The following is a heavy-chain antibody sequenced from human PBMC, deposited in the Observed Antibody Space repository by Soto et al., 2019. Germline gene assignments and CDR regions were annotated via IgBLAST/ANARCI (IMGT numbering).Heavy chain of an antibody. Sequence: SETLSLTCTVSYGSISVSNVFWGWVRQPPGKGPEWIGNIDYSGTAYFNPSLGTRVTFPVDTSKNQFSLTLYSVTAADTAVYYCARTTGRYLDFWGQGILVTVSS. V-gene: IGHV4-39*01. CDR2: IDYSGTA. CDR1: YGSISVSNVF. J-gene: IGHJ4*02. D-gene: IGHD4-4*01. CDR3: ARTTGRYLDF.